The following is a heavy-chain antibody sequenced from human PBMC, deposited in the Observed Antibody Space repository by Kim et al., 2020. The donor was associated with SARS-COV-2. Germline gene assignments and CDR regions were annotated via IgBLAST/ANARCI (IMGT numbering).Heavy chain of an antibody. V-gene: IGHV1-3*01. J-gene: IGHJ3*02. D-gene: IGHD3-10*01. CDR3: ARDFGRAPYAFDI. Sequence: KHSPSLRVRVTITKDTTASTTYMELSSLTSEDTAVYYCARDFGRAPYAFDIWGQGTMVTVSS.